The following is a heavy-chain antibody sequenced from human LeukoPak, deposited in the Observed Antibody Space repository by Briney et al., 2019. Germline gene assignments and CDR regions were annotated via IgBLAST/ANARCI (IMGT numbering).Heavy chain of an antibody. J-gene: IGHJ4*02. V-gene: IGHV4-38-2*02. CDR1: GGSISSYY. D-gene: IGHD3-22*01. Sequence: SETLSLTCTVSGGSISSYYWSWIRQPPGKGLEWIGSIYHSGSTYYNPSLKSRVTISVDTSKNQFSLKLSSVTAADTAVYYCARDSDRYYDSSGTDLDYWGQGTLVTVSS. CDR3: ARDSDRYYDSSGTDLDY. CDR2: IYHSGST.